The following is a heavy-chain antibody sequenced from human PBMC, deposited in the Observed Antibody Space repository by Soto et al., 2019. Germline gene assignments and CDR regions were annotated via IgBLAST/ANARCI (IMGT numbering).Heavy chain of an antibody. CDR3: AGRRVFCSGGSCSGQFDF. V-gene: IGHV4-34*12. J-gene: IGHJ4*02. CDR1: GGSFSDYY. D-gene: IGHD2-15*01. CDR2: IIHSGST. Sequence: QVQLQQWGAGLLKPSETLSLTCAVYGGSFSDYYWSWIRQPPGKGLEGIGEIIHSGSTKYNPSLKSRVAISVDTSKIQFSLKLSSVTAADTAVYYCAGRRVFCSGGSCSGQFDFWGQGTLVTVSS.